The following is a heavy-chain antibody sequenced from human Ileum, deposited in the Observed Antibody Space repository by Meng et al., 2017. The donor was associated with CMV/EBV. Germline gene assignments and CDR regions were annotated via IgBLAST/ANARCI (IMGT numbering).Heavy chain of an antibody. D-gene: IGHD3-3*01. J-gene: IGHJ4*02. CDR1: GFTVSSNY. CDR2: IYSGGST. Sequence: GGSLRLSCAASGFTVSSNYMSWVRQAPGKGLEWVSVIYSGGSTYYADSVKGRFTISRDNSKNTLYLQMNSLRAEDTAVYYCARGGDFWSGYYIDYWGQGTLVTVSS. V-gene: IGHV3-53*01. CDR3: ARGGDFWSGYYIDY.